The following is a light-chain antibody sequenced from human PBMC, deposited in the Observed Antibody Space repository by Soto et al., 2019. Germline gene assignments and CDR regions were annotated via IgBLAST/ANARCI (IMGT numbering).Light chain of an antibody. V-gene: IGKV1-5*01. CDR1: QTISSW. CDR3: QQYNSYLYT. Sequence: DIQMTQSPSTLSGSVGDRVTITCRASQTISSWLAWYQQKPGKAPKLLIYDASSLKSGVPSRFSGSGSGTEFTLTISSLQPDDFATYYCQQYNSYLYTFGQGTKVDIK. J-gene: IGKJ2*01. CDR2: DAS.